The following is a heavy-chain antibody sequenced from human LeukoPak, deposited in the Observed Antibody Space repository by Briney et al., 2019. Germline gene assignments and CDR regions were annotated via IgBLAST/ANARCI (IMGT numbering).Heavy chain of an antibody. Sequence: SETLSLTCAVYGGSFSGYYWRWIRQPPGKGLEWIGEINHSGSTNYNPSLKSRVTISVDTSKNQFSLKLSSVTAADTAVYYCARATMYYYDSSGYYLFDYWGQGTLVTVSS. CDR2: INHSGST. J-gene: IGHJ4*02. CDR3: ARATMYYYDSSGYYLFDY. D-gene: IGHD3-22*01. V-gene: IGHV4-34*01. CDR1: GGSFSGYY.